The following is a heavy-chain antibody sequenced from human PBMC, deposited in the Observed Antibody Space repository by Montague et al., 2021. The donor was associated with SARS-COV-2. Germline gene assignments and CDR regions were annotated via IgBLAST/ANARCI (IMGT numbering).Heavy chain of an antibody. CDR2: ITNNNNYI. CDR1: GFTFSTYN. V-gene: IGHV3-21*01. Sequence: SLRLSCAASGFTFSTYNMNWVRQAPETGLEWVSSITNNNNYIYYGDSVRGRFTISGDNAKNSLYLQMNNLRAEDTGVYYCARGAEYYYYGMDVWGLGTKVTVSS. J-gene: IGHJ6*02. CDR3: ARGAEYYYYGMDV.